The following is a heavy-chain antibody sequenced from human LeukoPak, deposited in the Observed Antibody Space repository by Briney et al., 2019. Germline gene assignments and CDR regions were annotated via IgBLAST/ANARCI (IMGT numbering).Heavy chain of an antibody. J-gene: IGHJ4*01. Sequence: GGSLRLSCAASGFNFIDYSMNWVRQAPGKGLEWISYIGISSGNTKYADSVKGRFTTSGDKARNSLYLQMNSLRVEDTAVYYCARDHRYAFDNWGHGTLVTVSS. D-gene: IGHD5-12*01. CDR2: IGISSGNT. CDR1: GFNFIDYS. CDR3: ARDHRYAFDN. V-gene: IGHV3-48*01.